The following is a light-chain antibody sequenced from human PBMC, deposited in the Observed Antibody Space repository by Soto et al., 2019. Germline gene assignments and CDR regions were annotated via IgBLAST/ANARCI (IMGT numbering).Light chain of an antibody. V-gene: IGLV2-23*01. Sequence: QSVLTQPASVSGSPGQSITISCTGTNSDVGGYDRVSWYQHHPGKAPKLMIYEGSKRPSGVSNRFSGSKSGNTASLTISGLQAEDEADYYCCSYAGSSTYVFGTGTKVTVL. J-gene: IGLJ1*01. CDR1: NSDVGGYDR. CDR2: EGS. CDR3: CSYAGSSTYV.